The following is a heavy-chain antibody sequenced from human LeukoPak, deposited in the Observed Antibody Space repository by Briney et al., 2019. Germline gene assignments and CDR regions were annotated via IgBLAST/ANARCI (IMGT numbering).Heavy chain of an antibody. CDR1: GFTFSSYS. Sequence: PGGSLRLSCAASGFTFSSYSMNWVRQAPGKGLEWVSSISSSSSYIYYADSVKGRSTISRDNAKNSLYLQMNSLRAEDTAVYYCARDYVWGSYRPTPGDPWGQGTLVTVSS. J-gene: IGHJ5*02. CDR3: ARDYVWGSYRPTPGDP. D-gene: IGHD3-16*02. CDR2: ISSSSSYI. V-gene: IGHV3-21*01.